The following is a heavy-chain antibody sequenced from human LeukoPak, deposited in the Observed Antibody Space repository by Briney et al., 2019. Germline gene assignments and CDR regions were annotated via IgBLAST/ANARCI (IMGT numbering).Heavy chain of an antibody. J-gene: IGHJ4*02. V-gene: IGHV1-69*05. CDR3: ASRADYGEDY. CDR1: GGTFSSYA. Sequence: ASVKVSCKXSGGTFSSYAISWVRQAPGQGLEWMGRIIPIFGTANYSQKFQGRVTITTDESTSTAYMELSSLRSEDTAVYYCASRADYGEDYWGQGTLVTVSS. D-gene: IGHD4-17*01. CDR2: IIPIFGTA.